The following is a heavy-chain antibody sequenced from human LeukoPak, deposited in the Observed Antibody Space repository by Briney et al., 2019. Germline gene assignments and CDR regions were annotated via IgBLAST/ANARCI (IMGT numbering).Heavy chain of an antibody. D-gene: IGHD4/OR15-4a*01. Sequence: KPGGSLRLSCAASRFTFNNAWMNWVRQAPGKGLEWVGRIKSKADGETTDYVAPVKGRFTISRDDSNNMVYLQMNSLKIEDTAVYYCAIDEPNYAPYDFDYWGQGTLVTVSX. CDR3: AIDEPNYAPYDFDY. CDR1: RFTFNNAW. J-gene: IGHJ4*02. CDR2: IKSKADGETT. V-gene: IGHV3-15*01.